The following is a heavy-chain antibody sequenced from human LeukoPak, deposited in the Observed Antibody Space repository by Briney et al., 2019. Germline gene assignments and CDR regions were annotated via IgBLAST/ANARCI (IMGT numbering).Heavy chain of an antibody. J-gene: IGHJ3*02. D-gene: IGHD3-22*01. CDR3: ARVIVVVYDAFDI. CDR2: IYYSGST. V-gene: IGHV4-30-4*08. Sequence: SQTLSLTCTVSGGSISSGDYYWSWIRQPPGEGLEWIGYIYYSGSTYYNPSLKSRVTISVDTSKNQFSLKLSSVTAADTAVHYCARVIVVVYDAFDIWGQGTMVTVSS. CDR1: GGSISSGDYY.